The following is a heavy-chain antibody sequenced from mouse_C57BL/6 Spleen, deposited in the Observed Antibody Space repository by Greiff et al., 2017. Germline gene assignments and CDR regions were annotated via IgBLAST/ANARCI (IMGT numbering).Heavy chain of an antibody. CDR2: ISSGSSTI. CDR1: GFTFSDYG. J-gene: IGHJ4*01. Sequence: EVKLVESGGGLVKPGGSLKLSCAASGFTFSDYGMHWVRQAPEKGLEWVAYISSGSSTIYYADTVKGRFTISGDNAKNTLFLQMTSLRSEDTALYYCARGGAYRNYAMDYWGQGTSVTVSS. V-gene: IGHV5-17*01. CDR3: ARGGAYRNYAMDY. D-gene: IGHD3-1*01.